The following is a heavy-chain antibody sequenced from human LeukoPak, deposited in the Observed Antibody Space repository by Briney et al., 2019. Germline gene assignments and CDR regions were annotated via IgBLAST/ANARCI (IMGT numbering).Heavy chain of an antibody. V-gene: IGHV4-34*01. Sequence: SETLSLTCAVYGGSFSGYYWSWIRQPPGKGLEWIGEINHSGSTNYNPSLKSRVTISVDTSKNQFSLKLSSVTAADTAVYYCARAIITIFGVAPFGPWGQGTLVTVSS. CDR2: INHSGST. D-gene: IGHD3-3*01. J-gene: IGHJ5*02. CDR1: GGSFSGYY. CDR3: ARAIITIFGVAPFGP.